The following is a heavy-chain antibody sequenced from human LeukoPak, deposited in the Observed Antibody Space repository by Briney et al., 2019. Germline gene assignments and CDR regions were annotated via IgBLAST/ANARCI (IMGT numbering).Heavy chain of an antibody. Sequence: PSETLSLTCTVSGGAISNQYWSWIRQPPGKGLEWIGRIYTSGRTNINPSLTSRITISVDESTNQFSLKLTPVTAADTAVYFCARETLYSSGWKFDYWGQGTQVAVSS. V-gene: IGHV4-4*07. CDR2: IYTSGRT. CDR3: ARETLYSSGWKFDY. J-gene: IGHJ4*02. D-gene: IGHD6-19*01. CDR1: GGAISNQY.